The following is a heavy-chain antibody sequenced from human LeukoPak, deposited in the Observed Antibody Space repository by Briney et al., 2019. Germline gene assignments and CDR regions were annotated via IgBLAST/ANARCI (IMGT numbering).Heavy chain of an antibody. D-gene: IGHD6-13*01. Sequence: GGSLRLSCAASGFIFSTYDMGWVRQAPGKGLEWVSSIDTSSSYIYYADSVRGRFAISRDNAKNSLYLQMNSLRAEDTALYYCAKATGYSSSWDAFDIWGQGTMVTVSS. V-gene: IGHV3-21*04. CDR1: GFIFSTYD. CDR2: IDTSSSYI. CDR3: AKATGYSSSWDAFDI. J-gene: IGHJ3*02.